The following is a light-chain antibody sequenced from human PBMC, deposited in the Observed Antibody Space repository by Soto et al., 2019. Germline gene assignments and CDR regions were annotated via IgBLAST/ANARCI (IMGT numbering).Light chain of an antibody. Sequence: QSALTQPASVSRSPGQSITISCTGTSSDVGSYNLVSWYQQHPGKAPKLMIYEVSKRPSGVSNRFSGSKSGNTASLTISGLQAEDEADYYCCSYAGSSLYVFGTGTKLTVL. J-gene: IGLJ1*01. V-gene: IGLV2-23*02. CDR1: SSDVGSYNL. CDR2: EVS. CDR3: CSYAGSSLYV.